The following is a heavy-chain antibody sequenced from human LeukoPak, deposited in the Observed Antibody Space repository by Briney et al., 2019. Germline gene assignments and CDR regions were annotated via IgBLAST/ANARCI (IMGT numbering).Heavy chain of an antibody. J-gene: IGHJ5*02. CDR2: IYYSGST. D-gene: IGHD2-15*01. Sequence: SETLSLTCSVSGGSINSYYWSWIRQPPGKGLEWIGYIYYSGSTYYNPSLKSRVTISVDTSKNQFSLKLSSVTAADTAVYYCAREGESLVVAASRFDPWGQGTLVTVSS. V-gene: IGHV4-59*12. CDR3: AREGESLVVAASRFDP. CDR1: GGSINSYY.